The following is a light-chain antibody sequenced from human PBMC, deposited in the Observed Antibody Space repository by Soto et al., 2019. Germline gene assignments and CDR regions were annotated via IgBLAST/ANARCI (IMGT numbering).Light chain of an antibody. J-gene: IGLJ2*01. V-gene: IGLV2-23*02. CDR3: CSYAGSSTLV. Sequence: QSALTQPASVSGSPGQSITISCTGTSSDVGSYNLVSWYLQHPAKAPKLMIYEVSKRPSGVSNRFSGSKSGNTASLTIAGLQAEDEADYYCCSYAGSSTLVFGGGTKLTVL. CDR1: SSDVGSYNL. CDR2: EVS.